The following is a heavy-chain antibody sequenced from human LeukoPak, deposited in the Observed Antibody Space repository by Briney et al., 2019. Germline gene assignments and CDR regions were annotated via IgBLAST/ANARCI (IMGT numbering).Heavy chain of an antibody. J-gene: IGHJ4*02. Sequence: SETLPLTCTVSGGSISNYYWSWIRQPAGKGLEWIGRIYTSGSTNYNPSLKSRVTMSVDTSKNQFSLKLSSVTAADTAVYYCARDLYYFDSSGYPVIDYWGQGTLVTVSS. D-gene: IGHD3-22*01. CDR2: IYTSGST. CDR1: GGSISNYY. CDR3: ARDLYYFDSSGYPVIDY. V-gene: IGHV4-4*07.